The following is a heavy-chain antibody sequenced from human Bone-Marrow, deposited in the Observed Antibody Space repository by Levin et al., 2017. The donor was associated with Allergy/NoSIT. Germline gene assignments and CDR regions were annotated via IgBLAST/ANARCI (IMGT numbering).Heavy chain of an antibody. CDR3: AREIWSGFYRPPCDY. CDR2: ISAGNGDT. D-gene: IGHD3-3*01. CDR1: GYSFTRHV. Sequence: ASVKVSCKASGYSFTRHVIHWVRQAPGQRLEWMAWISAGNGDTKYSQKFQGRVTITRDTSASTAYMEVRGLRSEDAAVYYCAREIWSGFYRPPCDYWGQGTLVTVAS. J-gene: IGHJ4*02. V-gene: IGHV1-3*01.